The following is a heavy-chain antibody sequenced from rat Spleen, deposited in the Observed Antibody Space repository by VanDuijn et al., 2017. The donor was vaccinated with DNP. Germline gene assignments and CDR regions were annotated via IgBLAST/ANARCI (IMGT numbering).Heavy chain of an antibody. J-gene: IGHJ2*01. CDR2: MWSGGST. Sequence: EVQLKESGPGLVQPSQTLSLTCTVSGFSLTDYSVHWVRQPPGKGLEWMGVMWSGGSTAYNSALKSRLSIRRDTSKSQVFLKMNSLQTEDTAIYYCTKGYYSGFDYWGQGVMVTVSS. CDR3: TKGYYSGFDY. V-gene: IGHV2S63*01. CDR1: GFSLTDYS. D-gene: IGHD1-1*01.